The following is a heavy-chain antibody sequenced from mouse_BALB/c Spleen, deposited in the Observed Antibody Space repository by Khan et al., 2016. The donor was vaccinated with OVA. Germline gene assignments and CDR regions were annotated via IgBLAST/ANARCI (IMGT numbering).Heavy chain of an antibody. J-gene: IGHJ4*01. Sequence: VQLQESGPGLVQPSQSLSITCTVSGFSLTSYGVHWVRQSPGKGLEWLGGIWRGGSTDYNAAFMSRLSITKDNSKSKVFFKMNSLKADDTAIYYCAHYDGYAMDYWGQGTSVTVSS. V-gene: IGHV2-5*01. D-gene: IGHD2-3*01. CDR2: IWRGGST. CDR1: GFSLTSYG. CDR3: AHYDGYAMDY.